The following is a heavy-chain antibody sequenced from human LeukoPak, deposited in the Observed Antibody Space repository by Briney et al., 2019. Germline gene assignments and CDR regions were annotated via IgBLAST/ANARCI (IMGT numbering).Heavy chain of an antibody. CDR2: IKRKTDGGTT. CDR3: AKDISRINVIVVAPGRGIDY. CDR1: GFTFNDAW. V-gene: IGHV3-15*07. D-gene: IGHD3-22*01. Sequence: GGSLRLSCAASGFTFNDAWMNWVRQAPGKGLEWVGRIKRKTDGGTTDYAAPVKGRFTISRDDSKNTLYLQMNSLRAEDTAVYYCAKDISRINVIVVAPGRGIDYWGQGTLVTVSS. J-gene: IGHJ4*02.